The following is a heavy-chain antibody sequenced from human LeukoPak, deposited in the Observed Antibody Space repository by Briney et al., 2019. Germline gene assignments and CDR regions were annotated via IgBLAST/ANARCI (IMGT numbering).Heavy chain of an antibody. Sequence: SETLSLTCTVSGGSISSYYWSWIRQPPGKGLEWIGYIYYSGSTNYNPSLKSRVTISVDTSKNQFSLKLSSVTAADTAVYYCARAHSGSYGNWGQGTLVTVSS. D-gene: IGHD1-26*01. CDR1: GGSISSYY. J-gene: IGHJ4*02. V-gene: IGHV4-59*01. CDR2: IYYSGST. CDR3: ARAHSGSYGN.